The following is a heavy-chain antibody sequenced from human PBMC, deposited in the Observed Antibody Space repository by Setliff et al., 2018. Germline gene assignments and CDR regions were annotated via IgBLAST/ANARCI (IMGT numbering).Heavy chain of an antibody. CDR3: ARGHCSGDRCYRVFYYNGLDV. V-gene: IGHV3-11*04. J-gene: IGHJ6*02. CDR1: GFTFSDYY. CDR2: ITNSGGTI. Sequence: PGGSLRLSCAASGFTFSDYYMSWIRQAPGKGLEWVSYITNSGGTIYYADSVKGRFTISRDNAKNSLFLQMNSLRAEDTAVYYCARGHCSGDRCYRVFYYNGLDVWGQGTPVTVSS. D-gene: IGHD2-15*01.